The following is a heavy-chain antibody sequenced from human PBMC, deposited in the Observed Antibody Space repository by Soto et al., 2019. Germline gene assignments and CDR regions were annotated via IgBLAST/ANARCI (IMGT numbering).Heavy chain of an antibody. CDR2: ISAYNGNT. CDR1: GYTFTSYG. Sequence: ASVKVSCKASGYTFTSYGISWVRQAPGQGLEWMGWISAYNGNTNYAQKLQGRVTMTTDTSTSTAYMELRSLRSDDTAVYYCASNFYGGEYYYYYGMDVWGQGTTVTVYS. J-gene: IGHJ6*02. V-gene: IGHV1-18*04. D-gene: IGHD3-10*01. CDR3: ASNFYGGEYYYYYGMDV.